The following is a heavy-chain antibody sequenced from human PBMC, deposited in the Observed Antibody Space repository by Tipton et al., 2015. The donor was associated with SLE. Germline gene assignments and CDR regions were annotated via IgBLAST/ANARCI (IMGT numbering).Heavy chain of an antibody. CDR2: IYYSGST. CDR3: ARPEGEGDYFDY. D-gene: IGHD3-10*01. J-gene: IGHJ4*02. V-gene: IGHV4-39*01. Sequence: TLSLTCTVSGGSISSSSYYWGWIRQPPGKGLEWIGSIYYSGSTYYNPSLKSRVTISVDTSKNQFSLKLSSVTAADTAVYYCARPEGEGDYFDYWGQGTLVTVSS. CDR1: GGSISSSSYY.